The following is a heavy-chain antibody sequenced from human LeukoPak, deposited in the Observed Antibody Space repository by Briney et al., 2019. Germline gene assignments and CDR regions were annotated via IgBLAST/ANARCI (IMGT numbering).Heavy chain of an antibody. V-gene: IGHV1-18*01. Sequence: GASVKVSCKASGYTFTSYGISWVRQAPGQGLEWMGWISAYNGNTNYAQKPQGRVTMTTDTSTSTAYMELRSLRSDDTAVYYCARAQYSSSSLYPFDYWGQGTLVTVSS. D-gene: IGHD6-6*01. J-gene: IGHJ4*02. CDR2: ISAYNGNT. CDR3: ARAQYSSSSLYPFDY. CDR1: GYTFTSYG.